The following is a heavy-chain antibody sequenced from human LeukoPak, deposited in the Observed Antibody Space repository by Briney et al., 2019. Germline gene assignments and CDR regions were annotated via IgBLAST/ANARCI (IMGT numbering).Heavy chain of an antibody. Sequence: SETLSLTCTVSGGSISSYYWSWIRQPPGKGLEWIGYIYYSGSTNYNPSLKSRVTISEDASKNQFSLKLSSVTAADTAVYYCARRTGYCSGGSYYGWFDRWGQGTLVTVSS. V-gene: IGHV4-59*01. CDR3: ARRTGYCSGGSYYGWFDR. CDR2: IYYSGST. CDR1: GGSISSYY. D-gene: IGHD2-15*01. J-gene: IGHJ5*02.